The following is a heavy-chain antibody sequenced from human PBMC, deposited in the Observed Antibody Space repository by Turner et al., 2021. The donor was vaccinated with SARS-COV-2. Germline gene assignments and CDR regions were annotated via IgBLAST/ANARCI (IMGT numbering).Heavy chain of an antibody. CDR1: GFSLSNYG. Sequence: QVQLVESGGGVVQPGRSLRLYCAVAGFSLSNYGMHWVRQAPGKGLEWVAFVSYDGTNKDYADSVKGRFTISRDNSNNTLYLQMNSLRGEDTALYYCAKGLRTFGYFDSWGQGTLVTVSS. J-gene: IGHJ4*02. CDR3: AKGLRTFGYFDS. D-gene: IGHD3-16*01. CDR2: VSYDGTNK. V-gene: IGHV3-30*18.